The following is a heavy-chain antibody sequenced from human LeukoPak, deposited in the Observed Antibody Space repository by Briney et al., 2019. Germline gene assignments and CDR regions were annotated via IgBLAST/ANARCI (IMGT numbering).Heavy chain of an antibody. J-gene: IGHJ6*02. Sequence: GGSLRLSCAASGFTFSNAWMSWVRQAPGKGLEWVSSISSSSSYIYYADSVKGRFTISRDNAKNSLYLQMNSLRAEDTAVYYCAREVCSSTSCYYYYYYGMDVWGQGTTVTVSS. CDR2: ISSSSSYI. CDR3: AREVCSSTSCYYYYYYGMDV. D-gene: IGHD2-2*01. CDR1: GFTFSNAW. V-gene: IGHV3-21*01.